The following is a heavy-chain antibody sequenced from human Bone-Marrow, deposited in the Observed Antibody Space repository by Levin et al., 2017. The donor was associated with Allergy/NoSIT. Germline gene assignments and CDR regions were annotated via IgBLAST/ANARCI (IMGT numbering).Heavy chain of an antibody. Sequence: SETLSLTCSVSGGFITNYYWSWIRQPPGKGLEWIGYIYYTGGTVYHPSLKSRVTMSVDTSKNHCSLKLLSVTAADTAIYYCARHLGAFDIWGQGTTVTVSS. CDR1: GGFITNYY. V-gene: IGHV4-59*08. CDR3: ARHLGAFDI. CDR2: IYYTGGT. J-gene: IGHJ3*02.